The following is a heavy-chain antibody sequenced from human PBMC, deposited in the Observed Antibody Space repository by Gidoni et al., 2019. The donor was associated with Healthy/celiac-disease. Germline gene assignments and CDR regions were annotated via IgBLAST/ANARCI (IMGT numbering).Heavy chain of an antibody. CDR1: GFTFSNAW. D-gene: IGHD2-21*02. V-gene: IGHV3-15*01. J-gene: IGHJ6*02. CDR2: IKSKTDGGTT. Sequence: EVQLVESGGGLVKPGGSLRLSCAASGFTFSNAWMSWVCQAPGKGLGWVGRIKSKTDGGTTDYAAPVKGRFTISRDDSKNTLYLQMNSLKTEDTAVYYCTTFGPVVTPLDVWGQGTTVTVSS. CDR3: TTFGPVVTPLDV.